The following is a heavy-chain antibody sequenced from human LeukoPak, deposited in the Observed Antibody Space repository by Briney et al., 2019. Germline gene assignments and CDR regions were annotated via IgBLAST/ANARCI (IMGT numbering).Heavy chain of an antibody. Sequence: SVKVSCKASGGTFSSYAISWVRQAPGQGLEWMGGIIPIFGTANYAQKFQGRVTITTDESTSTAYMELSSLRSEDTAVYYCARDDRQRRYSYDYRLGYYFDYWGQGTLVTVSS. CDR1: GGTFSSYA. J-gene: IGHJ4*02. CDR3: ARDDRQRRYSYDYRLGYYFDY. V-gene: IGHV1-69*05. D-gene: IGHD5-18*01. CDR2: IIPIFGTA.